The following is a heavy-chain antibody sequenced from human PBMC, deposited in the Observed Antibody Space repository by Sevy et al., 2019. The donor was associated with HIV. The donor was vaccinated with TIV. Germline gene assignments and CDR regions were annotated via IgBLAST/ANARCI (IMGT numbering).Heavy chain of an antibody. CDR1: GFTFSSYA. J-gene: IGHJ4*02. CDR3: AKEWLDSSGYYYVESYFDY. D-gene: IGHD3-22*01. Sequence: GGSLRLSCAASGFTFSSYAMSWVRQAPGKGLEWVSAISGRGGSTYYADSVKGRFTISRDNSKNTLYLQMNSLRAEDTAVYYCAKEWLDSSGYYYVESYFDYWGQRTLVTVSS. V-gene: IGHV3-23*01. CDR2: ISGRGGST.